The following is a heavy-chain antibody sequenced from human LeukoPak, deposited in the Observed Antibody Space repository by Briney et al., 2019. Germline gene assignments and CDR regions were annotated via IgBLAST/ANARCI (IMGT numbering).Heavy chain of an antibody. CDR3: ARTEYYYDRSGYYLLDY. V-gene: IGHV1-18*01. CDR1: GYTFTSYG. Sequence: GASVKVSCKASGYTFTSYGISWVRQAPGQGLEWMGWISAYSGNTNYAQKLQGRVTMTTDTSTSTAYMELRSLRSDDTAVYYCARTEYYYDRSGYYLLDYWGQGTLVTVSS. J-gene: IGHJ4*02. D-gene: IGHD3-22*01. CDR2: ISAYSGNT.